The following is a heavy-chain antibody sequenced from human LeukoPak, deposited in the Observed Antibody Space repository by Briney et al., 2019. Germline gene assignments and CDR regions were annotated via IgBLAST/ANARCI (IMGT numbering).Heavy chain of an antibody. CDR1: GFTFSSYE. J-gene: IGHJ6*03. Sequence: GGSLRLSCAASGFTFSSYEMNWVRQAPGKGLEWVSYISSSGSTIYYADSVKGRFTISRDNAKNSLYLQMNSLRAEDTAVYYCARGGGYSYASWDYYMDVWGKGTTVTVSS. V-gene: IGHV3-48*03. D-gene: IGHD5-18*01. CDR2: ISSSGSTI. CDR3: ARGGGYSYASWDYYMDV.